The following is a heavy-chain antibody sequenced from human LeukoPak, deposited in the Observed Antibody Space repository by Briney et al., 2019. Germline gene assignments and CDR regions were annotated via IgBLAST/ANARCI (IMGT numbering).Heavy chain of an antibody. CDR2: IDSDGRIT. CDR1: GFTFSSHW. CDR3: ARDYNWNPPDY. J-gene: IGHJ4*02. Sequence: GGSLRLSCAASGFTFSSHWMHGVRQAPGKGLVWVSRIDSDGRITTYADSVKGRFTISRDNAKNTLYLQMNTLRDEDTAVYYCARDYNWNPPDYWGQGTLVTVSS. V-gene: IGHV3-74*01. D-gene: IGHD1-1*01.